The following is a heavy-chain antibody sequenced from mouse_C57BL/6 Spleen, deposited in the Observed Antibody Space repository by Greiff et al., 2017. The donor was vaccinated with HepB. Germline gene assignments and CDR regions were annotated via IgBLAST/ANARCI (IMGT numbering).Heavy chain of an antibody. CDR2: IDPANGNT. CDR3: ARSYDYVTAWFAY. Sequence: VHVKQSVAELVRPGASVKLSCTASGFNIKNTYMHWVKQRPEQGLEWIGRIDPANGNTKYAPKFQGKATITADTSSNTAYLQLSSLTSEDTAIYYCARSYDYVTAWFAYWGQGTLVTVSA. J-gene: IGHJ3*01. D-gene: IGHD2-4*01. V-gene: IGHV14-3*01. CDR1: GFNIKNTY.